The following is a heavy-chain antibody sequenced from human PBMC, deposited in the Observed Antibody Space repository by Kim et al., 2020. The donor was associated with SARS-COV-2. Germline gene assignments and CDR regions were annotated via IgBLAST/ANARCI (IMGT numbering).Heavy chain of an antibody. D-gene: IGHD3-10*01. J-gene: IGHJ4*02. Sequence: SETLSLTCTVSGGSISSSSYYWGWIRQPPGKGLEWIGSIYYSGSTYYNPSLKSRVTISVDTSKNQFSLKLSSVTAADTAVYYCARHRGITMVRGAAFDYWGQGTLVTVSS. CDR1: GGSISSSSYY. CDR3: ARHRGITMVRGAAFDY. CDR2: IYYSGST. V-gene: IGHV4-39*01.